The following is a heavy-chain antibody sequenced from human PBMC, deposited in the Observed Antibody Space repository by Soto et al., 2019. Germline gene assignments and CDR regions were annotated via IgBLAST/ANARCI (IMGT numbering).Heavy chain of an antibody. Sequence: GGSLRLSCAASGFTLRNYEMNWVRQAPGKGLEWISKISGGSTYYADSVKGRFTISRDNSKNTLYLQMNSLRAEDTAVYYCAKDQRGYCTNGICYTFDYWGQGTLVTVSS. D-gene: IGHD2-8*01. V-gene: IGHV3-23*01. CDR3: AKDQRGYCTNGICYTFDY. CDR1: GFTLRNYE. J-gene: IGHJ4*02. CDR2: ISGGST.